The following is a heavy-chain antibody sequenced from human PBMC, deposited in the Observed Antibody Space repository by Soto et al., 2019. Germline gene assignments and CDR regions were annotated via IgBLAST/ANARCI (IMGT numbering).Heavy chain of an antibody. V-gene: IGHV1-69*06. D-gene: IGHD3-22*01. Sequence: GASVKVSCKASGGTFSSYAISWVRQAPGQGLEWMGGIIPIFGTANYAQKFQGRVTITADKSTSTAYMELSSLRSEDTAVYYCARGTSYYDSSGEGDSFDIWGQGTMVTVSS. CDR2: IIPIFGTA. CDR1: GGTFSSYA. J-gene: IGHJ3*02. CDR3: ARGTSYYDSSGEGDSFDI.